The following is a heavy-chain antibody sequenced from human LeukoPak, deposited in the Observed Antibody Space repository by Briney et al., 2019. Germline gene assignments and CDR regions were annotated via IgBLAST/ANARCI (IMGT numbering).Heavy chain of an antibody. CDR3: ARASQYYFASGSYKGSYYFDY. CDR2: IYYSGST. D-gene: IGHD3-10*01. J-gene: IGHJ4*02. V-gene: IGHV4-59*01. Sequence: SETLSLTCTVSGGSISSYYWSWIRQPPGKGLEWIGYIYYSGSTNYNPSLKSRVTISVDTSKNQFSLKLSSVTAADTAVYYCARASQYYFASGSYKGSYYFDYWGQGTLVTVSS. CDR1: GGSISSYY.